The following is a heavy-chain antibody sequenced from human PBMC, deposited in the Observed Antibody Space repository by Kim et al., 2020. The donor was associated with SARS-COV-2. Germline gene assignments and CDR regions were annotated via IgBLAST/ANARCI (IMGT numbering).Heavy chain of an antibody. CDR2: ISGYNGDT. D-gene: IGHD6-13*01. CDR3: ARDLVQQLVSDAFDI. CDR1: GYSFTNYG. Sequence: ASVKVSCTASGYSFTNYGISWVRQAPGQGPEWMGWISGYNGDTNYAQKFQDRVTLTTDIFSNTAYMELRSLNSDDTAIYYCARDLVQQLVSDAFDIWGHGTIVIVSS. J-gene: IGHJ3*02. V-gene: IGHV1-18*01.